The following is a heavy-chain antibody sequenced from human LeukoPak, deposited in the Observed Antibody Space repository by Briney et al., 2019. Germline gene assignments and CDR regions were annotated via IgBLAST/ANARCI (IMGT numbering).Heavy chain of an antibody. Sequence: GGSLRLSCAASGFTFSNNAMSWVRQAPGKGLEWVSAISGSGGSTYYADSVKGRFTISRDNSKNTLYLQMNSLRAEDTAVYYCAKDNSYYYDSSQDYWGQGTLVTVSS. V-gene: IGHV3-23*01. CDR1: GFTFSNNA. CDR2: ISGSGGST. D-gene: IGHD3-22*01. J-gene: IGHJ4*02. CDR3: AKDNSYYYDSSQDY.